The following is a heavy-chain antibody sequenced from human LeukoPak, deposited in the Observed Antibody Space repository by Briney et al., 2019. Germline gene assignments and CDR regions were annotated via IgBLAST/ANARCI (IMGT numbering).Heavy chain of an antibody. CDR1: GYTFTSYG. CDR2: ISAYNGNT. J-gene: IGHJ4*02. D-gene: IGHD6-13*01. V-gene: IGHV1-18*01. CDR3: ARDSYSSSWLTDY. Sequence: ASLKVSCKASGYTFTSYGISCVRQAPRQRLEWMGWISAYNGNTNYAQKLQGRVTMTTDTSTSTAYMELRSLRSDDTAVYYCARDSYSSSWLTDYWGQGTLVTVSS.